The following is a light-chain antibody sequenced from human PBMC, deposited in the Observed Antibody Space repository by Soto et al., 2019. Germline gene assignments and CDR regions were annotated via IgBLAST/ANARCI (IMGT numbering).Light chain of an antibody. CDR1: HPINKW. J-gene: IGKJ5*01. Sequence: DIEMTQSPSSLSASVGDRVSITCRASHPINKWLAWYQQKPNQAPRSLIYTTSIRQSGVPSRFSGSGSGTDFTLTITSLQPEGFATYFCQQYANYPLTFGQGTRLDI. V-gene: IGKV1D-16*01. CDR3: QQYANYPLT. CDR2: TTS.